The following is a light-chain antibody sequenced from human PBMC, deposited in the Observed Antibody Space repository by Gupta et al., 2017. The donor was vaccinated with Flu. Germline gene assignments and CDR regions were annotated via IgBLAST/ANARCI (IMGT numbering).Light chain of an antibody. CDR3: SSYAGSNNWV. CDR1: SSDVGGYKY. Sequence: SVTISCTGASSDVGGYKYVSWYQQHPGKAPKLMIYEVSKRPAGVPGRFSGSKSGNTASLTVSGRQAEDEADYYCSSYAGSNNWVFGGGTELTVL. J-gene: IGLJ3*02. CDR2: EVS. V-gene: IGLV2-8*01.